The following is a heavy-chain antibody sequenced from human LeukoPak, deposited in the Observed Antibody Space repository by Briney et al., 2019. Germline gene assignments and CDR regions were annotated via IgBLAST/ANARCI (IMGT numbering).Heavy chain of an antibody. J-gene: IGHJ4*02. CDR1: GFTFSSYA. CDR2: ISSSSSYI. D-gene: IGHD6-13*01. Sequence: GGSLRLSCAASGFTFSSYAMSWVRQAPGKGLEWVSSISSSSSYIYYADSVKGRFTISRDNAKNSLYLQMNSLRAEDTAVYYCASYPIIAAAGGIDYWGQGTLVTVSS. CDR3: ASYPIIAAAGGIDY. V-gene: IGHV3-21*01.